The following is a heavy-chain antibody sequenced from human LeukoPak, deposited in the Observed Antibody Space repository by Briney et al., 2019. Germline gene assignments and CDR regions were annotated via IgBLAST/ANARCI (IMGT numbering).Heavy chain of an antibody. J-gene: IGHJ4*02. D-gene: IGHD3-22*01. CDR1: GYTFTSYD. Sequence: GASVKVSCKASGYTFTSYDINWLRQATGQGPEWMGWMNPSSGATGYAQMFQGRITMTRDTSISTAYMELSRLRSDDTAVYFCARDRGDDTVSYFDSWGQGTLVTVSS. CDR2: MNPSSGAT. CDR3: ARDRGDDTVSYFDS. V-gene: IGHV1-8*01.